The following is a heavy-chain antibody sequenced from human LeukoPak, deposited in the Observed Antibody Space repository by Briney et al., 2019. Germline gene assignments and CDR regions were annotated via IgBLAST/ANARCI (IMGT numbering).Heavy chain of an antibody. D-gene: IGHD3-10*01. CDR3: ARALPLGSGSSYYYYGMDV. CDR1: GFTFSSYG. J-gene: IGHJ6*02. Sequence: GGSLRLSCAASGFTFSSYGMHWVRQAPGKGLEWVAVIWYDGSNKYYADSVKGRFTISRDNSKNTLYLQMNSLRAEDTAVYYCARALPLGSGSSYYYYGMDVWGQGTTVTVSS. CDR2: IWYDGSNK. V-gene: IGHV3-33*01.